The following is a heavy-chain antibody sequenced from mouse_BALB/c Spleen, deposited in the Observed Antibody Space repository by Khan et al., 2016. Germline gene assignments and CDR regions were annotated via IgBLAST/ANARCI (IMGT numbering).Heavy chain of an antibody. J-gene: IGHJ1*01. V-gene: IGHV7-3*02. Sequence: EVELVESGGGLVQPGGSLRLSCATSGFTFTGYYMSWVRQPPGKALEWLGFIRNKANGYTTDYSASVQGRFTISRANSQSILYLHMNTLRAADSAHYYCAKCCNYYGSSYWFFDVWGAGTTVTVSS. CDR1: GFTFTGYY. CDR2: IRNKANGYTT. CDR3: AKCCNYYGSSYWFFDV. D-gene: IGHD1-1*01.